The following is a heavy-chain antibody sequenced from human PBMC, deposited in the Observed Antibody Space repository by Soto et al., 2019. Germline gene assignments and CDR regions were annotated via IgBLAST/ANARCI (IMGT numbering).Heavy chain of an antibody. V-gene: IGHV3-73*01. CDR1: GFTFSGSA. Sequence: PGGSLRLSCAASGFTFSGSAMHWVRQASGKGLEWVGRIRSKANSYATAYAASVKGRFTISRDDSKNTAYLQMNSLKTEDTAVYYCTIAAAGTDYYYYGMDVWGQGTTVTVSS. CDR2: IRSKANSYAT. D-gene: IGHD6-13*01. CDR3: TIAAAGTDYYYYGMDV. J-gene: IGHJ6*02.